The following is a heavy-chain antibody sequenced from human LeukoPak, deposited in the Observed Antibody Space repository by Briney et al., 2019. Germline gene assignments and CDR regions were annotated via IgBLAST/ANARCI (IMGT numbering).Heavy chain of an antibody. CDR1: GGSISSSSYY. D-gene: IGHD5-24*01. CDR2: IYYSGST. CDR3: ASLEGGDGYNSDY. V-gene: IGHV4-39*07. Sequence: PSETLSLTCTVSGGSISSSSYYWGWIRQPPGKGLEWIGSIYYSGSTYYNPSLKSRVTISVDTSKNQFSLKLSSVTAADTAVYYCASLEGGDGYNSDYWGQGTLVTVSS. J-gene: IGHJ4*02.